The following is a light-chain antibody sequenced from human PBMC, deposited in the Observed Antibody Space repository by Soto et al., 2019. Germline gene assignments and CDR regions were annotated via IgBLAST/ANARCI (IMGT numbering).Light chain of an antibody. V-gene: IGLV2-11*01. J-gene: IGLJ1*01. CDR3: CSFAGTNSFA. Sequence: QSVLTQPRSVSGSPGQSVTISCTGTSSDVGGFDYVSWYQQHPGKAPKLIIYDVTKRPSGVPDRFFGSRSGNTASLSISGLQCEDEAVYYCCSFAGTNSFAFGTGTKLTVL. CDR2: DVT. CDR1: SSDVGGFDY.